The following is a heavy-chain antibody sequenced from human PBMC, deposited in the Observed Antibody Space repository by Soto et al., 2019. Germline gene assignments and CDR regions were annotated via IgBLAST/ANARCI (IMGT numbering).Heavy chain of an antibody. D-gene: IGHD6-13*01. Sequence: QVQMVESGGGVVQPGTSLRLSCATSGFTFSTSGMHWVRQAPGKGLEWVAMISHGGSVTYYTDSVQGRFTISRDTPKNTLYLQMNSLRDEDTAIYYCAKDWGSSGWYNWFDPWGQGTGVTVS. J-gene: IGHJ5*02. CDR3: AKDWGSSGWYNWFDP. CDR1: GFTFSTSG. V-gene: IGHV3-30*18. CDR2: ISHGGSVT.